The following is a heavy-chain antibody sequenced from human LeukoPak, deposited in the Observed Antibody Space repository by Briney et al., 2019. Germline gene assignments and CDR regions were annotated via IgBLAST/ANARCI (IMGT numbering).Heavy chain of an antibody. CDR2: ISAYNGNT. D-gene: IGHD6-13*01. Sequence: ASVKVSCKASGYTFTSYGISWVRQAPGQGLEWMGWISAYNGNTNYAQKLQGRVTMTTDTSTSTAYVELRSLRSDDTAVYYCARGLGMGSSWYDTHGDYWGQGTLVTVSS. CDR3: ARGLGMGSSWYDTHGDY. J-gene: IGHJ4*02. CDR1: GYTFTSYG. V-gene: IGHV1-18*01.